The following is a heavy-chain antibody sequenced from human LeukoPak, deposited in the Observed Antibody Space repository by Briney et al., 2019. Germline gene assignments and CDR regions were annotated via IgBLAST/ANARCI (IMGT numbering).Heavy chain of an antibody. CDR3: ARDSITMVRGVTHYYMDV. CDR1: GFTFSSHW. V-gene: IGHV3-7*01. D-gene: IGHD3-10*01. CDR2: MKQDGSEK. Sequence: GGSLRPSCAASGFTFSSHWMGWVRQAPGKGLEWEANMKQDGSEKYYVDSVKGRFTISRDNAKNSLYLQMNSLRAEDTAVYYCARDSITMVRGVTHYYMDVWGKGTTVTVSS. J-gene: IGHJ6*03.